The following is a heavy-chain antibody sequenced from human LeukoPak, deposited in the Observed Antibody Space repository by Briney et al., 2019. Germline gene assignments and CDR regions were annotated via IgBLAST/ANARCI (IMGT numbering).Heavy chain of an antibody. CDR3: ARDRVGAPYYFDY. V-gene: IGHV1-46*01. CDR1: GYTFTSYY. D-gene: IGHD1-26*01. Sequence: ASVKLSCKASGYTFTSYYMHWVRQAPGQGLEWMGIINPSGGSTSYAQKFQGRVTMTRDMSTSTVYMELSSLRSEDTAVYYCARDRVGAPYYFDYWGQGTLVTVSS. J-gene: IGHJ4*02. CDR2: INPSGGST.